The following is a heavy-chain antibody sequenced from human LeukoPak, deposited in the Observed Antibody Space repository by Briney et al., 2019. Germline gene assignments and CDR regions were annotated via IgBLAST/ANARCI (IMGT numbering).Heavy chain of an antibody. CDR2: INHSGST. CDR3: ARGPNVWGSYRYSF. Sequence: SETLSLTCAVYGGSFSGYYWSWIRQPPGKGLEWIGEINHSGSTNYNPSLKSRVTISVDTSKNQFSPKLSSVTAADTAVYYCARGPNVWGSYRYSFWGQGTLVTVSS. CDR1: GGSFSGYY. V-gene: IGHV4-34*01. D-gene: IGHD3-16*02. J-gene: IGHJ4*02.